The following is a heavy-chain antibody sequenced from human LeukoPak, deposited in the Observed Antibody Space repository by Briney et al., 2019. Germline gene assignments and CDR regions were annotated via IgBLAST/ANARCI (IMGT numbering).Heavy chain of an antibody. J-gene: IGHJ1*01. CDR1: GYTFTGYY. V-gene: IGHV1-2*02. CDR2: INPNSGGT. Sequence: ASVKVSCKASGYTFTGYYMHWVRQAPGQGLEWMGWINPNSGGTNYAQKFQGRVTMTRDTSISTAYMELSRLRSDDTAVYYCYSGGAYYDSSGAEYFQHWGQGTLVTVSS. CDR3: YSGGAYYDSSGAEYFQH. D-gene: IGHD3-22*01.